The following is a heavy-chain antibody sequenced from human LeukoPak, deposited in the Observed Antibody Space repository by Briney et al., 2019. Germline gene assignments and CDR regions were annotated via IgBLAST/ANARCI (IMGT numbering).Heavy chain of an antibody. D-gene: IGHD5-24*01. Sequence: SETLSLTCTVSGGSISSGSYYWSWIRQPAGKGLEWIGRIYTSGSTNYNPSLKSRVTMSVDTSKNQFSLKLSSVTAADTAVYYCASLGDGYNQGFDYWGQGTLVTVSS. J-gene: IGHJ4*02. CDR3: ASLGDGYNQGFDY. CDR2: IYTSGST. CDR1: GGSISSGSYY. V-gene: IGHV4-61*02.